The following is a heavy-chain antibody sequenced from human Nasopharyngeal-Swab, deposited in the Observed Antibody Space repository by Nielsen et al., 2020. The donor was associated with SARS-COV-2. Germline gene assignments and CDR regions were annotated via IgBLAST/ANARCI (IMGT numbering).Heavy chain of an antibody. CDR2: ISDSGGGT. D-gene: IGHD4-17*01. Sequence: GGSLRLSCAASGFTFSSYIMNWVRQAPGKGLEWVSTISDSGGGTYYADSVKGRFTISRDNSKNTVYLQMSSLRVEDSAVYYCASSEYGWGQGTLVTVSS. CDR3: ASSEYG. J-gene: IGHJ4*02. CDR1: GFTFSSYI. V-gene: IGHV3-23*01.